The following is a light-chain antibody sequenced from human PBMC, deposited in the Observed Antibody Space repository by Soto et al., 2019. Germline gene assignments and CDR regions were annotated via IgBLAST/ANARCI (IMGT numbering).Light chain of an antibody. V-gene: IGKV3-15*01. Sequence: EIMMTQSPATLSVSPGERATLSCRASQSVSSNLAWYQQKPGQAPRLLIYDAATRATGLPTRFSGSGSGTEFTLTISRLQSEDFAVYYCQQYNKWPRTFGQGTKVE. J-gene: IGKJ1*01. CDR2: DAA. CDR1: QSVSSN. CDR3: QQYNKWPRT.